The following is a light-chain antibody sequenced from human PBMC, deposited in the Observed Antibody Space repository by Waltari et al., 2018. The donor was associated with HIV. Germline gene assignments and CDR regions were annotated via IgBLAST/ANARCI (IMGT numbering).Light chain of an antibody. J-gene: IGLJ3*02. CDR2: DVN. CDR3: CSYADDYTWV. CDR1: SSDVGDYTY. Sequence: QSALTQPRSVSGSPGQSVTISCTGTSSDVGDYTYASWYQQHPAKAPNLMIFDVNKRPSGVPDRFSGSKSGNTASLTISGLQAEDEADYYCCSYADDYTWVFGGGTKLTVL. V-gene: IGLV2-11*01.